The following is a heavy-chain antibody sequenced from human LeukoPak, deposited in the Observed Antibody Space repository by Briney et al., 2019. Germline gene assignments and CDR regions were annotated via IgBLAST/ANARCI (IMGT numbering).Heavy chain of an antibody. CDR2: IKSKSDGGQT. Sequence: NSGGSLRLSCAASGFIFSDYSMNWVRQAPGKGLEWVGRIKSKSDGGQTEYAAPVKGKFTISRDDSKHTLYLQMSTMKTDDTAVYYCKKGGRGFSWGQGTLVTVST. V-gene: IGHV3-15*01. CDR1: GFIFSDYS. D-gene: IGHD5-24*01. CDR3: KKGGRGFS. J-gene: IGHJ5*02.